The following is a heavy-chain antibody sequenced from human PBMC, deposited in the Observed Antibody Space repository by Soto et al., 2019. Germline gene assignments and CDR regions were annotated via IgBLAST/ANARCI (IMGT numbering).Heavy chain of an antibody. CDR2: IYYSGST. CDR3: ARDCSRGYSYGEMFDP. Sequence: PSETLSLTCTVSGGSISSSSFHWGWIRQPPGKGLEWIGSIYYSGSTYYSPSLKSRVTISVDTSKNQFSLKLSSVTAADTAVYYCARDCSRGYSYGEMFDPWGQGTLVPVSS. J-gene: IGHJ5*02. V-gene: IGHV4-39*07. D-gene: IGHD5-18*01. CDR1: GGSISSSSFH.